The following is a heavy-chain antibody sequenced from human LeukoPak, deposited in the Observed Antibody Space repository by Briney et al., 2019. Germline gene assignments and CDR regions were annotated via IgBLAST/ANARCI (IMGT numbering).Heavy chain of an antibody. V-gene: IGHV3-74*01. Sequence: GGSLRLSCAVSGFIFSNYRMQWVRQAPGKGLEWVSHINNDGSSRNYADSVKGRFTISRDNAKNTLYLQMNSLRAEDTAVYCCARESWAGFDYWGQGTLVTVSS. CDR3: ARESWAGFDY. J-gene: IGHJ4*02. CDR1: GFIFSNYR. D-gene: IGHD3/OR15-3a*01. CDR2: INNDGSSR.